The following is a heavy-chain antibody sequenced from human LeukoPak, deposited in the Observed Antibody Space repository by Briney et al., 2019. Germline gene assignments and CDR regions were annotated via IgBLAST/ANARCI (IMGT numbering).Heavy chain of an antibody. Sequence: GASVKVSCKASGYTFTSYDINWVRQATGQGLEWMGWMNPNSGNTGYAQKFQGRVTITRNTSISTAYMELSSLRSEDTAVYYCARAGGLRWRNNWFDPWGQGTLVTVSS. V-gene: IGHV1-8*03. CDR1: GYTFTSYD. CDR2: MNPNSGNT. J-gene: IGHJ5*02. CDR3: ARAGGLRWRNNWFDP. D-gene: IGHD4-23*01.